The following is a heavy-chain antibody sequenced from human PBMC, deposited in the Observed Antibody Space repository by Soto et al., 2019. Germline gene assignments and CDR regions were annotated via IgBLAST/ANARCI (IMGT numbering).Heavy chain of an antibody. CDR2: ISAYNRNT. D-gene: IGHD6-13*01. Sequence: QVQLVQSGAEVKKPGASVKVSCKASGYTFNSYAISWVLQAPGQGLEWMGWISAYNRNTNYAQKLPVRVTLTTDTSTSTSYMELSSLRSDDTAVDYGARVIAAAADFAYWGQGTLVTVSS. CDR1: GYTFNSYA. CDR3: ARVIAAAADFAY. V-gene: IGHV1-18*01. J-gene: IGHJ4*02.